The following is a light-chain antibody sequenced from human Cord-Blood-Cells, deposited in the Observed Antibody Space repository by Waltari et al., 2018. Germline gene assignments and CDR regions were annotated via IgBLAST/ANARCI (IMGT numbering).Light chain of an antibody. CDR3: QQRSNWPPNT. V-gene: IGKV3-11*01. CDR1: RSVSSY. CDR2: DAS. Sequence: EVVLTQSLATLSMSPGDLAPLSCRASRSVSSYLSWYQQETSPAPRLLSYDASNRATGIPARFSGSGSGTDFTLTISSLEPEDFAVYYCQQRSNWPPNTFGGGTKVEIK. J-gene: IGKJ4*02.